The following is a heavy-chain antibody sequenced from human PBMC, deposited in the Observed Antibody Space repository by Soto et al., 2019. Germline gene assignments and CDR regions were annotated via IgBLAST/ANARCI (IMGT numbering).Heavy chain of an antibody. CDR3: ARDLDYSNGFDY. D-gene: IGHD4-4*01. V-gene: IGHV1-69*13. CDR2: IIPIFGTA. J-gene: IGHJ4*02. Sequence: SVKVSCKASGGTFSSYAISWVRQAPGQGLEWMGGIIPIFGTANYAQKFQGRVTITADESTSTAYMELSSLGSEDTAVYYCARDLDYSNGFDYWGQGTLVTVSS. CDR1: GGTFSSYA.